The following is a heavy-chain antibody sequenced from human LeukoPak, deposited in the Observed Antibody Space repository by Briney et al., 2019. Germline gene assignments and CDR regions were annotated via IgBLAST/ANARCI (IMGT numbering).Heavy chain of an antibody. J-gene: IGHJ4*02. D-gene: IGHD6-13*01. CDR3: AKDSRGSDWYWDYYFDY. CDR1: GFTFSTYA. Sequence: PGGSLRLSCAASGFTFSTYAMSWVRQAPGKGLEWVSAISGSGGSTYYADSVKGRFTISRDNSKNTLSLQMNSLGAEDTAVYYCAKDSRGSDWYWDYYFDYWGQGALVTVSS. V-gene: IGHV3-23*01. CDR2: ISGSGGST.